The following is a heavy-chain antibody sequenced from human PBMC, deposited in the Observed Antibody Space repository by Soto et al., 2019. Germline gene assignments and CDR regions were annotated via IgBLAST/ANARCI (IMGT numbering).Heavy chain of an antibody. V-gene: IGHV4-34*01. D-gene: IGHD2-15*01. CDR2: INHSGST. Sequence: SETLSLTCAVYGGSFSGYYWSWIRQPPGKGLEWIGEINHSGSTNYNPSLKSRVTISVDTSKNQFSLKLSSVTAADTAVYYCARGRRILVRMANNWFDPWGQGTLVTVSS. CDR1: GGSFSGYY. CDR3: ARGRRILVRMANNWFDP. J-gene: IGHJ5*02.